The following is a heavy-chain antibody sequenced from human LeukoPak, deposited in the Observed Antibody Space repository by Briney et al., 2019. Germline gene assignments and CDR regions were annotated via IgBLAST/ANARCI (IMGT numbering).Heavy chain of an antibody. V-gene: IGHV4-39*07. D-gene: IGHD3-22*01. Sequence: SETLSLTCTVSGGSISGSSYYWGWIRQPPGKGLEWIANVYYTGSTYYNPSLKSRVSISVDTSKNQFSLKVTSVAAADTAIYYCGREDSSNSRDYWGPGTLVTVSS. CDR2: VYYTGST. J-gene: IGHJ4*02. CDR3: GREDSSNSRDY. CDR1: GGSISGSSYY.